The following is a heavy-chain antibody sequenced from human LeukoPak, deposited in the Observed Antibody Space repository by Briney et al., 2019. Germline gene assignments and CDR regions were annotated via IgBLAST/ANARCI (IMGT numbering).Heavy chain of an antibody. V-gene: IGHV3-23*01. Sequence: PGGSLRLSCAASGLTFTSYAMSWVRQAPGKGLERVSAISGSGGSTYYADSVKGRFTISRDNSKNTLYLQMNSLRAEDTAVYYCAKDGWLNWFDPWGQGTLVTVSS. D-gene: IGHD5-24*01. CDR3: AKDGWLNWFDP. CDR2: ISGSGGST. CDR1: GLTFTSYA. J-gene: IGHJ5*02.